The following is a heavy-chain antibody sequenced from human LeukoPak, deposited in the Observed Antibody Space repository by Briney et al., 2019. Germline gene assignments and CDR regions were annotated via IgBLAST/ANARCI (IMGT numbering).Heavy chain of an antibody. J-gene: IGHJ4*02. CDR2: ISYDGSNK. V-gene: IGHV3-30-3*01. CDR3: ARATGVAYYFDY. D-gene: IGHD7-27*01. Sequence: GGSLRLSCAASGFTFSSYAMSWVRQAPGKGLEWVAVISYDGSNKYYADSVKGRFTISRDNSKNTLYLQMNSLRAEDTTVYYCARATGVAYYFDYWGQGTLVTVSS. CDR1: GFTFSSYA.